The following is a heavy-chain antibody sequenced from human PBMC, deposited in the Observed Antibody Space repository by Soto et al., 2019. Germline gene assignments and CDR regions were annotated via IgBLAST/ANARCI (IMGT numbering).Heavy chain of an antibody. Sequence: EVQLVESGGALVQPGGSLRLSCAASGFTFSTYWMYWVRQAPGKGLVWVSRLDAEGGSTDYADSVKGRFTISRDNARNTLYLQMESLRGENTAVYYCATDRGRVINSGVVINANHMGVWDKGTTVTVSS. CDR3: ATDRGRVINSGVVINANHMGV. J-gene: IGHJ6*03. V-gene: IGHV3-74*01. CDR1: GFTFSTYW. D-gene: IGHD3-3*02. CDR2: LDAEGGST.